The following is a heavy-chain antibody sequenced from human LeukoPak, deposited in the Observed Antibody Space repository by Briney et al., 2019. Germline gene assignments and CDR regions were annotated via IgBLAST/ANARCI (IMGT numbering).Heavy chain of an antibody. D-gene: IGHD1-26*01. CDR2: ISSSSSHM. V-gene: IGHV3-21*01. CDR3: VRDSGSAYGYYFLH. CDR1: GFTINSYS. J-gene: IGHJ1*01. Sequence: GGSLRLSCAASGFTINSYSRYWVRQAAGKGLEWVSSISSSSSHMFYADSVKGRFSISRDNANNSLFLQMNSLRAEDTAVYYCVRDSGSAYGYYFLHWGQGTLVTVSS.